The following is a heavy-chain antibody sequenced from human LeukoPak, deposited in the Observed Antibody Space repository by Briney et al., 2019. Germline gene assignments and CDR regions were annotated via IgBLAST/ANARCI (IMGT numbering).Heavy chain of an antibody. V-gene: IGHV4-31*03. CDR2: IYYSGTT. CDR3: ARGTYCGGDCFSP. J-gene: IGHJ5*02. CDR1: GGSISSGGYY. Sequence: SQTLSLTCTVSGGSISSGGYYWSWIRQHPGKGLEWIGYIYYSGTTYYNPSLKSRITISVDTSRNQFSLMLTSVTAADTAIYYCARGTYCGGDCFSPWGQGTLVTVSS. D-gene: IGHD2-21*02.